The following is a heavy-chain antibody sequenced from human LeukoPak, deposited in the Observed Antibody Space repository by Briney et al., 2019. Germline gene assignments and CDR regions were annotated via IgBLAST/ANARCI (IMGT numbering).Heavy chain of an antibody. CDR2: MNPNSGNT. CDR3: ATRLTMVRENWFDP. J-gene: IGHJ5*02. Sequence: ASVKVSCKASGYTFTSYDINWVRQATGQGLEWMGWMNPNSGNTGYAQKFQGRVTMTEDTSTDTAYMELSSLRSEDTAVYYCATRLTMVRENWFDPWGQGTLVTVSS. V-gene: IGHV1-8*01. CDR1: GYTFTSYD. D-gene: IGHD3-10*01.